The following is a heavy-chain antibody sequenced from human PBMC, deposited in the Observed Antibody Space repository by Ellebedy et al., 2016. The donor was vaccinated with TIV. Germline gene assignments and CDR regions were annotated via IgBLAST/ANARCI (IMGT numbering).Heavy chain of an antibody. Sequence: ASVKVSXXASGYTFTGYYMHWVRQAPGQGLEWMGWINPNSGGTNYAQKFQGRVTMTRDTSTSTVYMELSSLRSEDTAVYYCARATRAEMDYYYYMDVWGKGTTVTVSS. CDR3: ARATRAEMDYYYYMDV. V-gene: IGHV1-2*02. D-gene: IGHD5-24*01. J-gene: IGHJ6*03. CDR1: GYTFTGYY. CDR2: INPNSGGT.